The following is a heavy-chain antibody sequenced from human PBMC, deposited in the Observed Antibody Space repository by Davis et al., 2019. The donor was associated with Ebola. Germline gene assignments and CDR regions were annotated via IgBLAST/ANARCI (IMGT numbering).Heavy chain of an antibody. CDR3: TTTTVTTDY. CDR1: GFTFSSYV. D-gene: IGHD4-17*01. V-gene: IGHV3-23*01. Sequence: GESLKISCAASGFTFSSYVMSWARQAPGKGLEWVSGITGGDGSTYYTDSVRGRFTISRDDSKNTLYLQMNSLKTEDTAVYYCTTTTVTTDYWGQGTLVTVSS. J-gene: IGHJ4*02. CDR2: ITGGDGST.